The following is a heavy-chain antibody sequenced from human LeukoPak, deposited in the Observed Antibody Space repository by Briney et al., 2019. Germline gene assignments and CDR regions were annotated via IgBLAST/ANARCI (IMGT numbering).Heavy chain of an antibody. CDR1: GYTFTGYY. Sequence: GASVKVSCKASGYTFTGYYMHWVRQAPGQGLEWMGWINPNSGGTNYAQKFQGRVTMTRDTSISTAYMELSRLRSDDTAVYYCARIWQQSAQYYFDYWGQGTLVTVSS. D-gene: IGHD6-13*01. V-gene: IGHV1-2*02. J-gene: IGHJ4*02. CDR2: INPNSGGT. CDR3: ARIWQQSAQYYFDY.